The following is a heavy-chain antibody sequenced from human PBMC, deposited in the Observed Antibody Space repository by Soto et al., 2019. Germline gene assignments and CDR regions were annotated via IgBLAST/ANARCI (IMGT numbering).Heavy chain of an antibody. V-gene: IGHV3-49*02. CDR1: GFTFANYP. J-gene: IGHJ4*02. D-gene: IGHD1-1*01. Sequence: GVSLRLSCATSGFTFANYPMSWVRQAPGKGPEWLGFIRSQAYGGTADYAASVEGRFTISRDDSTSIAYLQLNNLKTEDTAVYYCTQNDDHGPYWGQGTLVTVSS. CDR3: TQNDDHGPY. CDR2: IRSQAYGGTA.